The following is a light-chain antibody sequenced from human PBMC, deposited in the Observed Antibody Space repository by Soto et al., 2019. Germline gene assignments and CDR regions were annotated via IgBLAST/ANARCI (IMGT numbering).Light chain of an antibody. CDR1: QSVSNNY. CDR2: GAS. V-gene: IGKV3-20*01. J-gene: IGKJ1*01. CDR3: QHYGSSPQT. Sequence: EIVLTQSPGTLSLSPGERVTLSCRASQSVSNNYLAWYQQKAGQAPRLLIYGASSRAAGIPDRFSGSGSGTDFTLTISRLEPEDFAVYYCQHYGSSPQTFGQGTKVEIK.